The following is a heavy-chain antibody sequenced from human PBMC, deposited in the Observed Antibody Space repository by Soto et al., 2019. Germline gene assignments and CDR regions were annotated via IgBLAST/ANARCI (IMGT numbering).Heavy chain of an antibody. V-gene: IGHV4-34*01. CDR1: DGSFSGYY. CDR3: ARKGRYCSSSSCYAWWFDP. CDR2: INHRGST. Sequence: QVPLQQWGAGLLKPSETLSLTCAVYDGSFSGYYWSWIRQPPGKGLEWIGEINHRGSTNTNPSLKSRVTISVDKSKNQFSLRLSSVTAADTAVYYCARKGRYCSSSSCYAWWFDPWGQGTLVTVSS. J-gene: IGHJ5*02. D-gene: IGHD2-2*01.